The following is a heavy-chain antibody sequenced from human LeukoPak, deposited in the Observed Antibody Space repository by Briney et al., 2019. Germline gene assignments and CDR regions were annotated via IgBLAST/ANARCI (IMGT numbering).Heavy chain of an antibody. V-gene: IGHV3-23*01. J-gene: IGHJ6*02. CDR2: ISGSGGST. Sequence: GGSLRLSCAASGFTFSSYAMSWVRQAPGKGLEWVSAISGSGGSTYYADSVKGRFTISRDNSKNTLYLQMNSLRAEDTAVYYCAKAMYSSGLEYYYYYGMDVWGQGTTVTVSS. CDR3: AKAMYSSGLEYYYYYGMDV. D-gene: IGHD6-19*01. CDR1: GFTFSSYA.